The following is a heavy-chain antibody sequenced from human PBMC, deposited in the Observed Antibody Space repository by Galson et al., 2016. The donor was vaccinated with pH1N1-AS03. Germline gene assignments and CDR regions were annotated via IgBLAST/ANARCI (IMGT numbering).Heavy chain of an antibody. CDR2: ISASGGDT. CDR1: GFTFSTYA. CDR3: VRRSPWATVGTYYFDY. Sequence: SLRLSCAASGFTFSTYAMSWVRQAQGMGLEWVSSISASGGDTYYADSVKGRFTISRDNSRNTVSLQMNSLRDGDTAVYYCVRRSPWATVGTYYFDYWGQGTLVTVSS. D-gene: IGHD4-23*01. J-gene: IGHJ4*02. V-gene: IGHV3-23*01.